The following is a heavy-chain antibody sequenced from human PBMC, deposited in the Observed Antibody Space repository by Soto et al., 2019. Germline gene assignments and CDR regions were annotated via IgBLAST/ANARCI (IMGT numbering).Heavy chain of an antibody. J-gene: IGHJ6*02. Sequence: TSESLSRTGTTAGCSSIRSTHHWGWIRQPPGKGLEWIGSIYHSGTTYYNPPLKSRVTISVDTSKNQFSLRLSSVTAADTAVYYCARHKDCSGGSCNAVGYYYGLDVWGQGTTVT. V-gene: IGHV4-39*01. CDR3: ARHKDCSGGSCNAVGYYYGLDV. D-gene: IGHD2-15*01. CDR1: GCSSIRSTHH. CDR2: IYHSGTT.